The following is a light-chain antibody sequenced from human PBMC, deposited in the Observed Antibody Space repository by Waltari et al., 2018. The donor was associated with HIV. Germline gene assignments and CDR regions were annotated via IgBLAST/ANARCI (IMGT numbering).Light chain of an antibody. V-gene: IGLV2-14*01. Sequence: QSALTQPASVSGSPGQSIVISCTGINSNLVSWYQHHPGKVPKLLISEVSNRPSGVSNRFSGSKSANTASLSISGLQAEDEADYYCSSYTSSSTLVVFGGGTKLTVL. CDR1: NSNLV. CDR2: EVS. J-gene: IGLJ2*01. CDR3: SSYTSSSTLVV.